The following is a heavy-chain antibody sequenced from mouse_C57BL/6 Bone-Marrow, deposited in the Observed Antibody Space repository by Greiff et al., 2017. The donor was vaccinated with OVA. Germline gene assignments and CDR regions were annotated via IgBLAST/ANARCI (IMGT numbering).Heavy chain of an antibody. CDR1: GYSFTGYY. CDR2: INPSTGGT. Sequence: VQLQQSGPELVKPGASVKISCKASGYSFTGYYMNWVKQSPEKSLEWIGEINPSTGGTTYNQKFKAKATLTVDKSSSTAYMQLQSLTSEDSAVYYCARRGYYGSSYVYWGKGTTLTVSS. D-gene: IGHD1-1*01. CDR3: ARRGYYGSSYVY. J-gene: IGHJ2*01. V-gene: IGHV1-42*01.